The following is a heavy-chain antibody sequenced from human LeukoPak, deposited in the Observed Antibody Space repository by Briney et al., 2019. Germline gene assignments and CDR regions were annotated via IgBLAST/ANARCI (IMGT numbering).Heavy chain of an antibody. CDR3: AKDPSIAVAGNTGFDP. D-gene: IGHD6-19*01. CDR2: ISGSGGST. V-gene: IGHV3-23*01. CDR1: GSTFSSYA. J-gene: IGHJ5*02. Sequence: GGSLRLSCAASGSTFSSYAMSWVRQAPGKGLEWVSAISGSGGSTYYADSVKGRFTISRDNSENTLYLQMNSLRAEDTAVYYCAKDPSIAVAGNTGFDPWGQGTLVTVSS.